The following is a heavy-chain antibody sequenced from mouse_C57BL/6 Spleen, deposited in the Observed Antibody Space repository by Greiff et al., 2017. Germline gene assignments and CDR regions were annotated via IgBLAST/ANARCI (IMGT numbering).Heavy chain of an antibody. Sequence: EVQLQESGPGLVKPSQSLSLTCSVTGYSITSGYYWNWLRQFPGNKLEWMGYISYDGSNNYNPSLKNRISITRDTSKNQFFLKLNSVTTEDTATYYCAREGLTGFAWFAYWGQGTLVTVSA. V-gene: IGHV3-6*01. CDR1: GYSITSGYY. D-gene: IGHD4-1*01. J-gene: IGHJ3*01. CDR3: AREGLTGFAWFAY. CDR2: ISYDGSN.